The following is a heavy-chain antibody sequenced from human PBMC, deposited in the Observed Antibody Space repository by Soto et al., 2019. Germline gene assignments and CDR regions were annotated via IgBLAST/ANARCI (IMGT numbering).Heavy chain of an antibody. Sequence: EVQLLESGGGLVQPGGSLRLSCAASGFTFSSYAMSWVRQAPGKGLEWVSVISDSGGNTDYADSVKGRFTISRDKSKNTLYLQMNSLRAEDTAVYYCAKVWEYFYGSGLPARGHFDYWGQGTLVTVSS. D-gene: IGHD3-10*01. V-gene: IGHV3-23*01. CDR1: GFTFSSYA. CDR3: AKVWEYFYGSGLPARGHFDY. CDR2: ISDSGGNT. J-gene: IGHJ4*02.